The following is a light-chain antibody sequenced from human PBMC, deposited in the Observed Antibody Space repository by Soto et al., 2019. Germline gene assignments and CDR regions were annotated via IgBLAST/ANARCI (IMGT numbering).Light chain of an antibody. CDR2: DVS. V-gene: IGLV2-11*01. Sequence: QSVPTQPRSVSGSPGQSVTISCTGTSSDVGGYNYVSWYQQHPGKAPKLMIYDVSKWPSGVPDRFSGSKSGNTASLTISGLQAEDEADYYCCSYAGNSLWVFGGGTKLTVL. J-gene: IGLJ3*02. CDR3: CSYAGNSLWV. CDR1: SSDVGGYNY.